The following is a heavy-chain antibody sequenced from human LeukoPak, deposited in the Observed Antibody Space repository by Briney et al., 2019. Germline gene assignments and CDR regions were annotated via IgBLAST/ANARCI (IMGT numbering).Heavy chain of an antibody. CDR1: GGSISSTTYY. D-gene: IGHD5-18*01. CDR2: ICYSGTT. CDR3: ARYPLYSYGNP. Sequence: SETLSPTCTVSGGSISSTTYYWGWIRQPPGKGLEWIGTICYSGTTYYNPSLKSRVTISVDTSKNQFSLKLSSVTAADTAVYYCARYPLYSYGNPWGQGTLVTVSS. J-gene: IGHJ5*02. V-gene: IGHV4-39*07.